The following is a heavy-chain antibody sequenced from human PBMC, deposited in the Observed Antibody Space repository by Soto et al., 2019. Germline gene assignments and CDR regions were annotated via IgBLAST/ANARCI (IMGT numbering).Heavy chain of an antibody. CDR2: IKSKSDGGTT. V-gene: IGHV3-15*07. D-gene: IGHD6-19*01. Sequence: EVQLVESGGGLVKPGGSLRLSCSASGFTFTNAWMNWVPQAPGKGLEWVGRIKSKSDGGTTDYAAPVKGRFTISRDDSKNTLYLQMNSLKTEDTAVYYCTSGYSSGWYVGYWGQGTLVTVSS. J-gene: IGHJ4*02. CDR1: GFTFTNAW. CDR3: TSGYSSGWYVGY.